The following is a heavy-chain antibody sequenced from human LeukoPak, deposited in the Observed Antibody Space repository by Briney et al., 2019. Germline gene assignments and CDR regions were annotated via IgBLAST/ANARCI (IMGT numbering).Heavy chain of an antibody. J-gene: IGHJ4*02. CDR2: ISSSGSTI. D-gene: IGHD3-10*01. Sequence: SGGSLRLSCAASGFTFSSYEMNWDRQAPGKGLEWVSYISSSGSTIYYADSVKGRFTISRDNAKNSLYLQMNSLRAEDTAVYYCAVMSVWFGETHWGQGTLVTVSS. CDR3: AVMSVWFGETH. V-gene: IGHV3-48*03. CDR1: GFTFSSYE.